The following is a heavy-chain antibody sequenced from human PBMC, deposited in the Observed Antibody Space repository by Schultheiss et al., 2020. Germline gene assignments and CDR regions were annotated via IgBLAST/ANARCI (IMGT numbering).Heavy chain of an antibody. D-gene: IGHD4-17*01. Sequence: SETLSLTCTVSGGSISSSSYYWGWIRQPPGKGLEWIGSIYYSGSTYYNPSLKSRVTISVDTSKNQFSLKLSSLTAADTAVYYCARHGDYGDYAEPYYYGMDVWGQGPTVTVSS. V-gene: IGHV4-39*01. J-gene: IGHJ6*02. CDR2: IYYSGST. CDR1: GGSISSSSYY. CDR3: ARHGDYGDYAEPYYYGMDV.